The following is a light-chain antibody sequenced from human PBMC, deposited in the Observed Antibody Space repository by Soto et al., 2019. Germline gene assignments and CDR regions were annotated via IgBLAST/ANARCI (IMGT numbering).Light chain of an antibody. Sequence: EIVLTQSPGTLSLSPGVRATLSCRDSQSVSRSNLAWYQQKHGQAPRLLIYGASSRATGIPDRFSGSGSGTDFTLTISRLEPEDFAVYYCQQYGSSPLTFGGGTKVDIK. V-gene: IGKV3-20*01. CDR2: GAS. J-gene: IGKJ4*01. CDR3: QQYGSSPLT. CDR1: QSVSRSN.